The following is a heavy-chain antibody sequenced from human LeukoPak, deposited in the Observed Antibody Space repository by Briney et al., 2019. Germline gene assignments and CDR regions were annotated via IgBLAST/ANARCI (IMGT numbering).Heavy chain of an antibody. D-gene: IGHD1-26*01. Sequence: SETLSLTCTVSGGSVSSGSYYWSWIRQPPGKGLEWIGYIYYSGSTNYNPSLKSRVTISVDTSKNQFSLKLSSVTAADTAVYYCARGSKRSGSYKLDYWGQGTLVTVSS. CDR1: GGSVSSGSYY. V-gene: IGHV4-61*01. CDR3: ARGSKRSGSYKLDY. CDR2: IYYSGST. J-gene: IGHJ4*02.